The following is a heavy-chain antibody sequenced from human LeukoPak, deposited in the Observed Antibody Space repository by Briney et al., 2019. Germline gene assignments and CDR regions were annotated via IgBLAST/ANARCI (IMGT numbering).Heavy chain of an antibody. J-gene: IGHJ4*02. CDR1: GFTFSSYW. CDR2: INSDGSST. CDR3: ARGQWQWLVPTPHDY. D-gene: IGHD6-19*01. V-gene: IGHV3-74*01. Sequence: SGGSLRLSCAASGFTFSSYWMHWVRQAPGKGLVWVSCINSDGSSTSYADSVKGRFTISRDNAKNTLYLQMNSLRAEDTAVYHCARGQWQWLVPTPHDYWGQGTLVTVSS.